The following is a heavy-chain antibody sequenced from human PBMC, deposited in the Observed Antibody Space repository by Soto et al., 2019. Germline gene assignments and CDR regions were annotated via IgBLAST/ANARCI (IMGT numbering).Heavy chain of an antibody. J-gene: IGHJ6*02. CDR3: ARDRGSARVTRPHYYYYYGMDV. Sequence: QVQLVESGGGVVQPGRSLRLSCAASGFTFSSYGMHWVRQAPGKGLEWVAVIWYDGSNKYYADSVKGRFTISRDNSKNKLYLQMNSLRAEDTAVYYCARDRGSARVTRPHYYYYYGMDVWGQGTTVTVSS. D-gene: IGHD3-10*01. V-gene: IGHV3-33*01. CDR2: IWYDGSNK. CDR1: GFTFSSYG.